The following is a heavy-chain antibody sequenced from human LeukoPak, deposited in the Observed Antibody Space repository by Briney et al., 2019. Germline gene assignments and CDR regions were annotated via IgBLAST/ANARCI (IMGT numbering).Heavy chain of an antibody. J-gene: IGHJ6*02. CDR1: GFTFSSYW. CDR2: INSDGSST. Sequence: PGGSLRLSCAASGFTFSSYWMHWVRQAPGKGLVWVSRINSDGSSTTYADSVKGRFTISRDNAKNTLYLQMSSLRAEDTAVYYCARAPRFGYYYYYGMDVWGQGTTVTVSS. D-gene: IGHD3-3*01. V-gene: IGHV3-74*01. CDR3: ARAPRFGYYYYYGMDV.